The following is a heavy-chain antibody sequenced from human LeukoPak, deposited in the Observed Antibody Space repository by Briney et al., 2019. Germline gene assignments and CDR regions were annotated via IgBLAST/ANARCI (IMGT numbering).Heavy chain of an antibody. Sequence: GGSLRLSCAVSGITLSNYGMSWVRQAPGKGLEWVAGISDSGGRTNCADSVKGRFTISRDNSRNTLYLQMNSLRAEDAAVYYCAKVETSGGANCYALDYWGQGTLVTVSS. V-gene: IGHV3-23*01. CDR3: AKVETSGGANCYALDY. J-gene: IGHJ4*02. D-gene: IGHD2-2*01. CDR2: ISDSGGRT. CDR1: GITLSNYG.